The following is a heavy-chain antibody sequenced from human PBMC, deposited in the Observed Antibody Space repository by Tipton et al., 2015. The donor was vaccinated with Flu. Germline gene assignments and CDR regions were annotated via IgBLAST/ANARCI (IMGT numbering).Heavy chain of an antibody. J-gene: IGHJ5*02. CDR1: GDSIASDYY. D-gene: IGHD4-11*01. CDR2: IHHSGTT. Sequence: TLSLTCSVSGDSIASDYYWGWIRQPPGKGLEWIANIHHSGTTYFNPSLRSRVSIIRDKSKNQFSLQMKSVTAADMAVYYCARRDYSNYVSDPKSWFDPWGQGAPVTVSS. V-gene: IGHV4-38-2*01. CDR3: ARRDYSNYVSDPKSWFDP.